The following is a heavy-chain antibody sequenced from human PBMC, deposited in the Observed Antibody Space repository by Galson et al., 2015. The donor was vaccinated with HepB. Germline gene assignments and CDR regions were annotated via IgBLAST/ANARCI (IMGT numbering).Heavy chain of an antibody. V-gene: IGHV3-23*01. CDR1: GFTFSSYA. D-gene: IGHD5-18*01. J-gene: IGHJ3*02. CDR2: ISGSGGST. Sequence: SLRLSRAASGFTFSSYAMSWVRQAPGKGLEWVSAISGSGGSTYYADSVKGRFTISRDNSKNTLYLQMNSLRAEDTAVYYCAKDKGYSDAFDIWGQGTMVTVSS. CDR3: AKDKGYSDAFDI.